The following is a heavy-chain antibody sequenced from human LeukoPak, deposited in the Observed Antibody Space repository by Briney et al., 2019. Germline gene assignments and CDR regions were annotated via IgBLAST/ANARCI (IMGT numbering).Heavy chain of an antibody. D-gene: IGHD2-2*01. V-gene: IGHV3-7*01. CDR3: ARGVGVVPAAKNYYMDV. Sequence: GGSLRLSCAASGFTFSSYWMSWVRQAPGKWLEWVANIKQDGSEKYYVDSVKGRFTISRDNAKNSLYLQMNSLRAEDTAVYYCARGVGVVPAAKNYYMDVWGKGTTVTISS. CDR2: IKQDGSEK. J-gene: IGHJ6*03. CDR1: GFTFSSYW.